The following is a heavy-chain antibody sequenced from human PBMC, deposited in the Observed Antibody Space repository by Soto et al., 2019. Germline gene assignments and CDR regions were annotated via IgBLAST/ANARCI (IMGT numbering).Heavy chain of an antibody. Sequence: GGSLRLSCAASGFTFSSYAMSWVRQAPGKGLEWVSAISGSGGSTYYADSVKGRFTISRDNSKNTLYLQMNSLRAEDTAVYYCAKIPYRLITFGGVIVKREDDAFDIWGQGTMVTVSS. CDR3: AKIPYRLITFGGVIVKREDDAFDI. CDR1: GFTFSSYA. CDR2: ISGSGGST. V-gene: IGHV3-23*01. D-gene: IGHD3-16*02. J-gene: IGHJ3*02.